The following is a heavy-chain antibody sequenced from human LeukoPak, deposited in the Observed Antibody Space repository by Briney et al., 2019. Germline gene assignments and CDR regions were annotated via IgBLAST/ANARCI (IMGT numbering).Heavy chain of an antibody. Sequence: SQTLSLTCTVSGGSISSGDYYWSWIRQPPGKGLEWIGYIYYSGSTYYNPSLKSRVTISVDTSKNQFSLKLSSVTAADTAVYYCARGRVNYDILTGYDLSLYYFDYWGQGTLVTVSS. J-gene: IGHJ4*02. D-gene: IGHD3-9*01. CDR1: GGSISSGDYY. CDR3: ARGRVNYDILTGYDLSLYYFDY. V-gene: IGHV4-30-4*01. CDR2: IYYSGST.